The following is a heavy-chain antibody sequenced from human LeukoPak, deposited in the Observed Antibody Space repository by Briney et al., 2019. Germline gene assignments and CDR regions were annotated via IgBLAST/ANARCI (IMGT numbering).Heavy chain of an antibody. D-gene: IGHD2-21*02. CDR1: GFSFSNYA. CDR2: ISGSGDNT. Sequence: GGSLRLSCAASGFSFSNYAMSWVRQAPGRGLEWVSGISGSGDNTYYADSVKGRFTVSRDNFKNTLYVQMKSLRAEDTAVYYCAKDFVVVPGNVNYFDYWGQGTLVTVSS. J-gene: IGHJ4*02. CDR3: AKDFVVVPGNVNYFDY. V-gene: IGHV3-23*01.